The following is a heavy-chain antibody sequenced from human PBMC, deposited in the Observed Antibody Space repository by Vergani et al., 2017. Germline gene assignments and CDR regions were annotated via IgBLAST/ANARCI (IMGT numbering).Heavy chain of an antibody. D-gene: IGHD6-13*01. J-gene: IGHJ5*02. CDR2: INPNSGGT. Sequence: QVQLVQSGAEVKKPGASLKVSCKASGYTFTGYYMHWVRQAPGQGLEWMGWINPNSGGTNYAQKFQGRVTMTRDTSISTAYMELSRLRSDDTAVYYCARDCPHSSSLYVTNWFAPWGQGTLVTVSS. CDR3: ARDCPHSSSLYVTNWFAP. CDR1: GYTFTGYY. V-gene: IGHV1-2*02.